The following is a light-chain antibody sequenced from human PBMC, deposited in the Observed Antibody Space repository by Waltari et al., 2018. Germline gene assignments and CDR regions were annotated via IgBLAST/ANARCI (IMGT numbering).Light chain of an antibody. CDR1: SSDVGAYNF. V-gene: IGLV2-14*03. CDR2: DVT. Sequence: QSALTQPASVSGSPGQSIPIPCTGTSSDVGAYNFVPWYQQHPGKAPKLIIYDVTKRPSGVSNRFSGSKSGNTASLTISGLQTEDEADYYCSSYTSATIYVFGIGTKVVVL. J-gene: IGLJ1*01. CDR3: SSYTSATIYV.